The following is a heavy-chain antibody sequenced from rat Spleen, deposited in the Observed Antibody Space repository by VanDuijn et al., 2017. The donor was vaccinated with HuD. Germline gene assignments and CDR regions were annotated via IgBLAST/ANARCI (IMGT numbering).Heavy chain of an antibody. V-gene: IGHV5-31*01. CDR2: ISNSGGSM. Sequence: EVQLVESGGGLVQPGRSLKLSCVASGFTFNNHWMSWIRQAPGKGLEWVASISNSGGSMYYPDSVKGRFTISRDNAQNTLYLQMNSLRSEDTATYYCTTVVQGHGFAYWGQGTLVTVSS. D-gene: IGHD1-1*01. CDR1: GFTFNNHW. J-gene: IGHJ3*01. CDR3: TTVVQGHGFAY.